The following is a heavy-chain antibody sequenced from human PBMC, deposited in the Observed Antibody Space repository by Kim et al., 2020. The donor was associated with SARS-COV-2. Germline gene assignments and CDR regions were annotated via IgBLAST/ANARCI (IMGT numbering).Heavy chain of an antibody. V-gene: IGHV4-39*01. J-gene: IGHJ4*02. CDR3: ARLRPYYYDSSGYYSSWGQKTNQYYFDY. Sequence: SETLSLTCTVSGGSISSSSYYWGWIRQPPGKGLEWIGSIYYSGSTYYNPSLKSRVTISVDTSKNQFSLKLSSVTAADTAVYYCARLRPYYYDSSGYYSSWGQKTNQYYFDYWGQGTLVTVSS. CDR1: GGSISSSSYY. D-gene: IGHD3-22*01. CDR2: IYYSGST.